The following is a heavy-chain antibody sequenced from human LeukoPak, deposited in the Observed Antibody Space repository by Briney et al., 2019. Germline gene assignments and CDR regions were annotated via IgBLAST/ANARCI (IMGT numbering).Heavy chain of an antibody. CDR1: GFTFDDYD. CDR3: ARGSYYYDTSGYYPIDY. Sequence: GGSLRLSCAASGFTFDDYDMHWVRQVPGKGLEWVSGITWNSGSIGYGDSVKGRFTISRDNAKNALYLQMDSLKPEDTALYYCARGSYYYDTSGYYPIDYWGQGTLVTVSS. J-gene: IGHJ4*02. D-gene: IGHD3-22*01. CDR2: ITWNSGSI. V-gene: IGHV3-9*01.